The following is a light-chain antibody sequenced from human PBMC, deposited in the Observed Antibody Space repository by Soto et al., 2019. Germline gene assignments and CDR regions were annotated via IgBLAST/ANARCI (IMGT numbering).Light chain of an antibody. V-gene: IGLV1-40*01. Sequence: QSVLTQPPSLSVAPGQRVTISCTGSSSNIGAGYDVHWYQQLPGTAPKLLIYANSNRPSGVPDRFSGPKSGTSASLAITGLQAEDEADYYCQSYDSSLSVYVFGTGTKVTVL. CDR3: QSYDSSLSVYV. J-gene: IGLJ1*01. CDR2: ANS. CDR1: SSNIGAGYD.